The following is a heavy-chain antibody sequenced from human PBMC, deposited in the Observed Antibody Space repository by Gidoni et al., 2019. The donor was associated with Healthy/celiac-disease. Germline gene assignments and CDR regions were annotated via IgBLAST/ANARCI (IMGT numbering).Heavy chain of an antibody. CDR1: GSIFSSYA. CDR2: ISGSGGST. D-gene: IGHD2-15*01. Sequence: GQLLESAGGWVQPGGSLRLSWEASGSIFSSYAMSWVRQAPGKGLEWVSAISGSGGSTYYADSVKGRFTISRDNSKNTLYLQMNSLRAEDTAVYYCATHGGSYYYYYYMDVWGKGTTVTVSS. CDR3: ATHGGSYYYYYYMDV. V-gene: IGHV3-23*01. J-gene: IGHJ6*03.